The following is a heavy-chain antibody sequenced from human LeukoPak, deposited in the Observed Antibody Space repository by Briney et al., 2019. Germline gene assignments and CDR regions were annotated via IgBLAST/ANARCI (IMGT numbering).Heavy chain of an antibody. V-gene: IGHV3-23*01. Sequence: GGSLRLSCAASGFTFSDYYMSWIRQAPGKGLEWVSAISGSGGSTYYADSVKGRFTISRDNSKNTLYLQMNSLRAEDTAVYYCAKDRIYSSSWYYFDYWGQGTLVTVSS. CDR1: GFTFSDYY. CDR3: AKDRIYSSSWYYFDY. D-gene: IGHD6-13*01. CDR2: ISGSGGST. J-gene: IGHJ4*02.